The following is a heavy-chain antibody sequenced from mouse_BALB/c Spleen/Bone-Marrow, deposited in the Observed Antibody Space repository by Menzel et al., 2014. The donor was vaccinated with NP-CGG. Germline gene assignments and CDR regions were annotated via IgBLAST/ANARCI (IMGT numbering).Heavy chain of an antibody. CDR3: ARGNYEAMDS. D-gene: IGHD2-1*01. CDR1: GYTFTRYL. J-gene: IGHJ4*01. CDR2: ISPSTGDT. V-gene: IGHV1-4*01. Sequence: QVQLKQPGAELAKPGASVKMSCKASGYTFTRYLMHWVKQRPGQGLEWIGYISPSTGDTEYNQKFKDKATLTADMSSSTAYMQLSSLTSEDSAVYYCARGNYEAMDSWGQGTSVTVSS.